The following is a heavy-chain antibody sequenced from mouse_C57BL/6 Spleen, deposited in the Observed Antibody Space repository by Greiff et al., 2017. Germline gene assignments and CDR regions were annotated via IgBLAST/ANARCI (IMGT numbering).Heavy chain of an antibody. CDR3: ARVGVNGDYFDY. V-gene: IGHV1-53*01. CDR1: GYTFTSYW. CDR2: INPSNGGT. J-gene: IGHJ2*01. Sequence: QVQLQQPGTELVKPGASVKLSCKASGYTFTSYWMHWVKQRPGQGLEWIGNINPSNGGTNYNEKFKSKATLTVDKSSSTAYVQLSSLTSEDSAVYYCARVGVNGDYFDYWGQGTTLTVSS.